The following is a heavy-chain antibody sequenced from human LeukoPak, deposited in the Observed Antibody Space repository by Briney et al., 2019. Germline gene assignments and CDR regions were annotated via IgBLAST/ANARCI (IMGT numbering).Heavy chain of an antibody. J-gene: IGHJ5*02. CDR2: IYYSGST. Sequence: SETLSLTCAVYGGSISRYYWSWIRQPPGKGLEGMGYIYYSGSTNYNPSLKSRVTISVDTSKNQFSLKLSSVPAADTAVYYCARDGEAAAGKRWFDPWGQGTLVTVSS. V-gene: IGHV4-59*01. CDR3: ARDGEAAAGKRWFDP. D-gene: IGHD6-13*01. CDR1: GGSISRYY.